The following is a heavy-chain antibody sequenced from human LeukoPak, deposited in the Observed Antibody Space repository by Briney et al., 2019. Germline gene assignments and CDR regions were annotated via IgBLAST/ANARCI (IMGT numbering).Heavy chain of an antibody. Sequence: GAPVKVSCKASGYTFTGYYMHWVRQAPGQGLEWMGRINPNSGGTNYAQKFQGRVTMTRDTSISTAYMELSRLRSDDTAVYYCARLGGSGSYYKVDYYYYMDVWGKGTTVTVSS. CDR2: INPNSGGT. V-gene: IGHV1-2*06. CDR1: GYTFTGYY. CDR3: ARLGGSGSYYKVDYYYYMDV. J-gene: IGHJ6*03. D-gene: IGHD3-10*01.